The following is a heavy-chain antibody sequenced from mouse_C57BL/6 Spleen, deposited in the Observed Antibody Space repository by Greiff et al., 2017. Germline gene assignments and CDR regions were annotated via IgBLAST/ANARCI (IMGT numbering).Heavy chain of an antibody. Sequence: EVQLQQSGAELVKPGASVKLSCTASGFNIKDYYMHWVKQRTEQGLEWIGRIDPEDGETKYAPKFQGKATITADTSSNTAYLQLCSLTSEDTAVYSCATITTVVATDFDVWGTGTTVTVSS. CDR3: ATITTVVATDFDV. D-gene: IGHD1-1*01. CDR2: IDPEDGET. J-gene: IGHJ1*03. V-gene: IGHV14-2*01. CDR1: GFNIKDYY.